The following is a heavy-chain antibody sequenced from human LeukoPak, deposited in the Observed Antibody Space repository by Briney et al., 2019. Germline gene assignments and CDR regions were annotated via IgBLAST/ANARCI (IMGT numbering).Heavy chain of an antibody. D-gene: IGHD3-16*01. V-gene: IGHV3-48*01. Sequence: PGGSLRLSCAASGFTFSSYSMNWVRQAPGKGLEWVSYISSSSSTIYYADSVKGRFTISRDNAKNSLYLQMNSLRAEDTAVYYCARSPVGVMDAFDIWGQGTMVTVSS. CDR2: ISSSSSTI. CDR3: ARSPVGVMDAFDI. J-gene: IGHJ3*02. CDR1: GFTFSSYS.